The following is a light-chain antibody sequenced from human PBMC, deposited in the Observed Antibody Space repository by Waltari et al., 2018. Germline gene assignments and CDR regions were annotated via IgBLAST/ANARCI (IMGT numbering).Light chain of an antibody. V-gene: IGKV4-1*01. CDR3: QQYYSTIFT. CDR1: QSALYRSNNKNY. Sequence: DIVVTQSPDPLSVSLGEGATINCKSSQSALYRSNNKNYLAWYQQKPGQPPKLLIYWASTRESGVPDRFSGSGSGTDFTLTISSPQAEDVAVYYCQQYYSTIFTFGPGTKVDIK. CDR2: WAS. J-gene: IGKJ3*01.